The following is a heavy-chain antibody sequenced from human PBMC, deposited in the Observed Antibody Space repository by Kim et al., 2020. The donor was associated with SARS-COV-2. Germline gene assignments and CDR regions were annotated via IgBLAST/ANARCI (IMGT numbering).Heavy chain of an antibody. Sequence: GESLKISCKGSGYSFTSYWIGWVRQMPGKGLEWMGIIYPGDSDTRYSPSFQGQVTISADKSISTAYLQWSSLKASDTAMYYCARPTVLYGGNSYPFDAFDIWGQGTMVTVSS. D-gene: IGHD2-21*02. CDR2: IYPGDSDT. V-gene: IGHV5-51*01. CDR1: GYSFTSYW. J-gene: IGHJ3*02. CDR3: ARPTVLYGGNSYPFDAFDI.